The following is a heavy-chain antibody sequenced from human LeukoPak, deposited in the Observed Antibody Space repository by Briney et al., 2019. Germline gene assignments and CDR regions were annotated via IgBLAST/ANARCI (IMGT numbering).Heavy chain of an antibody. J-gene: IGHJ5*02. Sequence: PSETLSLTCTVSGGSISSSSYYWGWIRQPPGKGLEWIGEINHSGSTNYNPSLKSRVTISVDTSKNQFSLKLSSVTAADTAVYYCARLHSSGWYGNWFDPWGQGTLVTVSS. CDR3: ARLHSSGWYGNWFDP. CDR2: INHSGST. V-gene: IGHV4-39*07. CDR1: GGSISSSSYY. D-gene: IGHD6-19*01.